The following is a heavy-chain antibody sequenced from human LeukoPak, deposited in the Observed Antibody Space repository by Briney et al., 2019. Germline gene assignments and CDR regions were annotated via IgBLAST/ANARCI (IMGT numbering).Heavy chain of an antibody. CDR3: ARDQRHTVTSTLTQGYYYYGMDV. D-gene: IGHD4-17*01. J-gene: IGHJ6*02. CDR2: ISSSSSYI. CDR1: GFTFSDYY. V-gene: IGHV3-11*06. Sequence: GGSLRLSCAASGFTFSDYYMSWIRQAPGKGLEWVSYISSSSSYIYYADSVKGRFTISRDNAKNSLYLQMNSLRAEDTAVYYCARDQRHTVTSTLTQGYYYYGMDVWGQGTTVTVSS.